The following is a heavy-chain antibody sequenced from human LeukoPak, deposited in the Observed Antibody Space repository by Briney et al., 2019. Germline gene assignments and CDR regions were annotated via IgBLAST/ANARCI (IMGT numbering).Heavy chain of an antibody. Sequence: SETLSLTCTVSGGSISSSTYYWSWIRQPPGKGLEWIGEINHSGSTNYNPSLKSRVTISVDTSKNQFSLKLSSVTAADTAVYYCARGSMIVVVNGLDYWGQGTLVTVSS. V-gene: IGHV4-39*07. CDR2: INHSGST. D-gene: IGHD3-22*01. CDR3: ARGSMIVVVNGLDY. CDR1: GGSISSSTYY. J-gene: IGHJ4*02.